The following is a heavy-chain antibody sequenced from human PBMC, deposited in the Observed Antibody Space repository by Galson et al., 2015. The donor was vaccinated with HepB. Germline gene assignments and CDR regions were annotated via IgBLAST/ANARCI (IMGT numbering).Heavy chain of an antibody. CDR3: ARDRGGYFDWLLYDYYYYGMDV. D-gene: IGHD3-9*01. J-gene: IGHJ6*02. CDR2: IIPIFGTA. CDR1: GGTFSSYA. V-gene: IGHV1-69*05. Sequence: QSGAEVKKPGASVKVSCKASGGTFSSYAISWVRQAPGQGLEWMGGIIPIFGTANYAQKFQGRVTMTTDTSTSTAYMELRSLRSDDTAVYYCARDRGGYFDWLLYDYYYYGMDVWGQGTTVTVSS.